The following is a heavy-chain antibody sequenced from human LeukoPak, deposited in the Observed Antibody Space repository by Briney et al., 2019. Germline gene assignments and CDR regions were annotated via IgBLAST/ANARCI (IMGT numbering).Heavy chain of an antibody. CDR3: ARGRSSSWDWYFDL. V-gene: IGHV3-13*01. CDR2: IGTAGDT. CDR1: GFTFSSYD. Sequence: GGSLRLSCAASGFTFSSYDMHWVRQATGKGLEWVSAIGTAGDTYYPGSVKGRFTISRENAKNSLYLQMNSLRAGDTAVYYCARGRSSSWDWYFDLWGRGTLVTVSS. J-gene: IGHJ2*01. D-gene: IGHD6-13*01.